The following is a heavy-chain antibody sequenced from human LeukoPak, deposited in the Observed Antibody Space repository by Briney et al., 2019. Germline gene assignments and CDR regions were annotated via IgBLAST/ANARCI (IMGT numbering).Heavy chain of an antibody. CDR1: GYSSTSYW. D-gene: IGHD3-3*01. J-gene: IGHJ4*02. CDR3: ARRIRRNDFWSGYYPYYFDY. CDR2: IYPGDSDT. Sequence: GESLQISCKGSGYSSTSYWIGWVRQMPGKGLEWMGIIYPGDSDTRYNPSFQDQVTISADKSISTAYLQWSSLKASDTAMYYCARRIRRNDFWSGYYPYYFDYWGQGTLVTVSS. V-gene: IGHV5-51*01.